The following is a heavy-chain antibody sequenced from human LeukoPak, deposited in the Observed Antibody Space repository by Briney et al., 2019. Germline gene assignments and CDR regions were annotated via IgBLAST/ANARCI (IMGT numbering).Heavy chain of an antibody. Sequence: SVKVSCKASGGTFSSYAISWVRQAPGQGLEWMGRIIPILGIANYAQKFQGRVTITADKSTSTAYMELSSLRSEDTAVYYCARDLPGYSSSWTDNWFDPWGQGTLVTVSS. CDR3: ARDLPGYSSSWTDNWFDP. D-gene: IGHD6-13*01. CDR1: GGTFSSYA. CDR2: IIPILGIA. J-gene: IGHJ5*02. V-gene: IGHV1-69*04.